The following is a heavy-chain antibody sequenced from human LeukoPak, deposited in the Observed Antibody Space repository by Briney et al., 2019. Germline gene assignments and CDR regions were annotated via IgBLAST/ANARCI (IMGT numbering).Heavy chain of an antibody. CDR2: ISYDGSNK. V-gene: IGHV3-30*04. CDR1: GFTFSSYA. Sequence: GGSLRLSCAASGFTFSSYAMHWVRQAPGKGLEWVAVISYDGSNKYYADSVKGRFTISRDNSKNTLYLQMNSLRAEDTAVYYCARHQKRDANWFDSWGQGTLVTVSS. CDR3: ARHQKRDANWFDS. D-gene: IGHD5-24*01. J-gene: IGHJ5*01.